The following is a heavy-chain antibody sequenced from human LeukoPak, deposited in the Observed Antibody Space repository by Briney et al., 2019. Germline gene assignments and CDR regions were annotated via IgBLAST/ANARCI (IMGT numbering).Heavy chain of an antibody. V-gene: IGHV4-61*02. J-gene: IGHJ4*02. CDR3: ARFSSWYGIFDY. CDR2: IYTSGST. D-gene: IGHD6-13*01. CDR1: GGSISSGSYY. Sequence: SETLSLTCTVSGGSISSGSYYWSWIRQPAGKGVEWIGRIYTSGSTNYNPSLKSRVTISVDTSKNQFSLKLSSVTAADTAVYYCARFSSWYGIFDYWGQGTLVTVSS.